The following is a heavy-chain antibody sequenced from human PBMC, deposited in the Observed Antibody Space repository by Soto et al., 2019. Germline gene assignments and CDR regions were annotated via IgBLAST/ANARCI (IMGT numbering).Heavy chain of an antibody. CDR2: VLPISGST. Sequence: QVQLVQSGAEVRKPGSSVKVSCKTSGGLISKYSFNWVRQAPGQGLEWMGGVLPISGSTDYAQKFQGRLTITADRATSTVYMELSRLRSDDTATYYCATIRVRGGPLRFEDGGQGMLISVS. V-gene: IGHV1-69*06. J-gene: IGHJ4*01. CDR1: GGLISKYS. CDR3: ATIRVRGGPLRFED. D-gene: IGHD5-12*01.